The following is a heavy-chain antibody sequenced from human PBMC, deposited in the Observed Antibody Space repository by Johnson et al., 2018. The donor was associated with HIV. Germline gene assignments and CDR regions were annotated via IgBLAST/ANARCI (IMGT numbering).Heavy chain of an antibody. CDR1: GFTFSSYA. Sequence: QVQLVESGGGVVQPGRSLRLSCAASGFTFSSYAMHWVRQAPGKGLEWVAVISYDGSNKYYADSVTGRFTISRDNSKNTLYLQMNSLRAEDTAIYYCAGRSSAWYEDAFDIWGQGTMVTVSS. J-gene: IGHJ3*02. CDR2: ISYDGSNK. CDR3: AGRSSAWYEDAFDI. V-gene: IGHV3-30-3*01. D-gene: IGHD6-19*01.